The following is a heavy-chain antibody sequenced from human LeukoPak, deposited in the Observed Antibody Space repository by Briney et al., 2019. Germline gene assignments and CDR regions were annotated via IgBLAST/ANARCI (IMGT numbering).Heavy chain of an antibody. CDR3: ARESRVPEYFDY. D-gene: IGHD6-6*01. J-gene: IGHJ4*02. Sequence: SETLSLTCTVSGGSISSYYWSWTRQPPGKGLEWIGYIYYSGSTNYNPSLKSRVTISVDTSKNQFSLKLSSVTAADTAVYYCARESRVPEYFDYWGQGTLVTVSS. V-gene: IGHV4-59*01. CDR1: GGSISSYY. CDR2: IYYSGST.